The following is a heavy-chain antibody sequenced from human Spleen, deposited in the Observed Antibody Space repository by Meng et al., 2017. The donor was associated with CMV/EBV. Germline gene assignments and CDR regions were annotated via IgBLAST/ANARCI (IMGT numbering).Heavy chain of an antibody. CDR2: IYNNGRS. Sequence: LRLSCTVSGGSISRGDYYLTWIRQHPGKGLEWIGYIYNNGRSYYNPSLKSRVTISLDTSKNQLSLKLSSVTAADTAVYYCARDPTYNRFDLWGQGALVTVSS. CDR1: GGSISRGDYY. V-gene: IGHV4-31*03. J-gene: IGHJ5*02. D-gene: IGHD5-24*01. CDR3: ARDPTYNRFDL.